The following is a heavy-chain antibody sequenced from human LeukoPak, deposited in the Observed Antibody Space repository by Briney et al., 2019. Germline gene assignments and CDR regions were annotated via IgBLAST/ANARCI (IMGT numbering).Heavy chain of an antibody. Sequence: GGSLRLSCAASGFTVSSDYMSWVRQAPGKGLEWVSVIYSGGSTYYADSVEGRFTISRDNSKNTLYLQMNSLRAEDTAVYYCARSLLFDYWGQGTLVTVSS. CDR1: GFTVSSDY. J-gene: IGHJ4*02. CDR2: IYSGGST. V-gene: IGHV3-53*01. D-gene: IGHD1-26*01. CDR3: ARSLLFDY.